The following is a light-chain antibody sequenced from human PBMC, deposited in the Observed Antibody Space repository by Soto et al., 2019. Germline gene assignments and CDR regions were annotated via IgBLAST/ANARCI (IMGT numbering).Light chain of an antibody. Sequence: AIRMTQSPSSFSASTGDRVSITCRASQGISSYLAWYQQKPGKAPKLLIYAASTLQSGVPSRFSGSGSGTEFTLTISSLQSEDFAVYYCQQHDSWPRTFGQGTKVDI. J-gene: IGKJ1*01. CDR3: QQHDSWPRT. V-gene: IGKV1-8*01. CDR2: AAS. CDR1: QGISSY.